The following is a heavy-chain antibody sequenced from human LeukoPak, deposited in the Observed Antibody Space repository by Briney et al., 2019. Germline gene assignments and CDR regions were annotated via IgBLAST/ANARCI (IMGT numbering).Heavy chain of an antibody. V-gene: IGHV4-59*08. D-gene: IGHD1-14*01. J-gene: IGHJ5*02. CDR1: GGSITYYY. CDR2: SHYSGTT. Sequence: SETLSLTCTVSGGSITYYYWSWIRQPPGKGLEWIGYSHYSGTTNYNPSLKSRVTISVDTSKNQFSLRMASVTAADTAVYYCARLSGTTWRDWLDPWGQGTLVTVSS. CDR3: ARLSGTTWRDWLDP.